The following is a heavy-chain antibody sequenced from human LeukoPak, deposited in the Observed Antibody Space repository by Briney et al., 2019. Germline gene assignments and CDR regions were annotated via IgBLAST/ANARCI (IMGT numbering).Heavy chain of an antibody. J-gene: IGHJ4*02. V-gene: IGHV4-34*01. CDR1: GGFFSGYY. CDR3: ARVKCSSGCPFDY. Sequence: PSETLSLTCAVYGGFFSGYYWSWIRQPPGKGLEWIGEINHSGSTNYNPSLKSRVTISVDRSKNQFSLKLSSVTAADTAVYYCARVKCSSGCPFDYWGQGTLVTVSS. D-gene: IGHD6-19*01. CDR2: INHSGST.